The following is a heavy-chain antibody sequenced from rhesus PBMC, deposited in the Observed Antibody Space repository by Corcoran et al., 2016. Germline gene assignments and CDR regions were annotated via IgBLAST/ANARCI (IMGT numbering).Heavy chain of an antibody. CDR3: ARVAGVIINWYFDL. V-gene: IGHV4-106*01. D-gene: IGHD3-34*01. J-gene: IGHJ2*01. CDR2: IYGSGGVT. Sequence: QVQLQESGPGLVKPSETLSLTCAVSGGSISDDYYWSWIRQPPGKGLEWIGYIYGSGGVTNYNPSLKNRVTISIDPSKNQFSLKVSSVTAADTAVYYCARVAGVIINWYFDLWGPGTPITISS. CDR1: GGSISDDYY.